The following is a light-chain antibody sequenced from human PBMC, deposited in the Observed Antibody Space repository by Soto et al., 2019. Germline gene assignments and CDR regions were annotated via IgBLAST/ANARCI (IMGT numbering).Light chain of an antibody. CDR2: KAS. CDR3: QHYNSYSEA. Sequence: DIQMTQSPSSLSVSVGDRVTITCQASQDISNYLNWYQQKPGKAPKLLIYKASTLKSGVPSRFSGSGSGTEFTLTISSLQPDDFATYYCQHYNSYSEAFGQGTKVDIK. CDR1: QDISNY. J-gene: IGKJ1*01. V-gene: IGKV1-5*03.